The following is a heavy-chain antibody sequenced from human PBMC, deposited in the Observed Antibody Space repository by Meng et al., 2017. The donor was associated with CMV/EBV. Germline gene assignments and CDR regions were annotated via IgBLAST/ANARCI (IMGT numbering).Heavy chain of an antibody. CDR3: ASSYSSPPYYYYGMDV. V-gene: IGHV1-46*01. J-gene: IGHJ6*02. CDR1: GYTFTSYY. Sequence: SVKVSCKASGYTFTSYYMHWLRQAPGQGLEWMGIINPSGGSTSYAQKFQGRVTMTRDTSTSTVYMELSSLRSEDTAVYYCASSYSSPPYYYYGMDVWGQGTTVTVSS. CDR2: INPSGGST. D-gene: IGHD6-13*01.